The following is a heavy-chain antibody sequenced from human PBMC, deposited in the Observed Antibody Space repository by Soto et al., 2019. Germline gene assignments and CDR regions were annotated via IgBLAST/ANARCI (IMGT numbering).Heavy chain of an antibody. D-gene: IGHD6-19*01. Sequence: SETLSLTCTVSGASISVYSWSWIRQPPGKGLEWIGYIYYSGSTNYNPSLKSRVAISVDTSKNQFSLKLSSVTAADTAVYYCARSTDSSGWRFDYWGQGTQVTVS. CDR3: ARSTDSSGWRFDY. CDR2: IYYSGST. V-gene: IGHV4-59*01. CDR1: GASISVYS. J-gene: IGHJ4*02.